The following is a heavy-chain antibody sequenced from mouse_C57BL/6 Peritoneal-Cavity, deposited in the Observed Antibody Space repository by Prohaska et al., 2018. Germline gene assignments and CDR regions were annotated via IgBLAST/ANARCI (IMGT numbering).Heavy chain of an antibody. Sequence: TISFTGYSITSGYYWNWIRQFPGNKLEWMGYISYDGRKNYNPSIKNRISITRDTSKNQFFLKLNSVTTDDTATYYCASSNYAWFAYWGQGTLVTVAA. V-gene: IGHV3-6*01. D-gene: IGHD2-5*01. J-gene: IGHJ3*01. CDR3: ASSNYAWFAY. CDR2: ISYDGRK. CDR1: GYSITSGYY.